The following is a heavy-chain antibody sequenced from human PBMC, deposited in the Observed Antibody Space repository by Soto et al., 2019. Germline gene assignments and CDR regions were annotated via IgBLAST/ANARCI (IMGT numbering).Heavy chain of an antibody. CDR2: IIPIFRIT. Sequence: SVKVSCKASGDTLSRHGISWVRQAPGQGLEWMGGIIPIFRITNYAQKFQGRLMITADESTRTAYMELSRLGSDDSAVYFCVRVRVGSIPLNYDMDVWGQGTTVTVSS. V-gene: IGHV1-69*13. D-gene: IGHD1-26*01. CDR1: GDTLSRHG. CDR3: VRVRVGSIPLNYDMDV. J-gene: IGHJ6*02.